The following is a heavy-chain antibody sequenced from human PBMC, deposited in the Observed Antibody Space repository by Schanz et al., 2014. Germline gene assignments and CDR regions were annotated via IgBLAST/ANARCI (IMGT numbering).Heavy chain of an antibody. CDR2: INGDGSRT. CDR1: GFTFSNYW. J-gene: IGHJ3*02. V-gene: IGHV3-74*01. Sequence: EVQLVESGGGLVQPGGSLRLSCAASGFTFSNYWMHWVRHAPGKGLEWVSRINGDGSRTAYADSMKGRFTRSRDNAKNTLYRQMNRLRAEDTAVYYCDKSDAFDIWGQGTLVTGSS. CDR3: DKSDAFDI.